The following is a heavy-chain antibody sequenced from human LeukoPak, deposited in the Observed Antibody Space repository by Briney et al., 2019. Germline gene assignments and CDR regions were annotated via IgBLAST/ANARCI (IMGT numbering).Heavy chain of an antibody. J-gene: IGHJ4*02. CDR2: IIPILGIA. V-gene: IGHV1-69*04. D-gene: IGHD6-19*01. Sequence: SVKVSCKASGGTFSSYAISWVRQAPGQGLEWMGRIIPILGIANYAQKFQGRVTITADKSTSTAHMELSSLRSEDTAVYYCARIGAVAGTGGDYWGQGTLVTVSS. CDR3: ARIGAVAGTGGDY. CDR1: GGTFSSYA.